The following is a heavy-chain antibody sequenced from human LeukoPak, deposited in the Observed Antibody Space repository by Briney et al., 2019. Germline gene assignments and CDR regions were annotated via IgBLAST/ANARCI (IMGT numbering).Heavy chain of an antibody. D-gene: IGHD2-2*01. Sequence: SETLSLTCAVSGYSISSGYYWGWIRQPPGKGLEWIGSIYHSGSTYYNPSLKSRVTISVDTSKNQFSLKLSSVTAADTAVYYCASCPVVPVATPYYYYYYMDVWGKGTTVTVSS. CDR3: ASCPVVPVATPYYYYYYMDV. V-gene: IGHV4-38-2*01. J-gene: IGHJ6*03. CDR2: IYHSGST. CDR1: GYSISSGYY.